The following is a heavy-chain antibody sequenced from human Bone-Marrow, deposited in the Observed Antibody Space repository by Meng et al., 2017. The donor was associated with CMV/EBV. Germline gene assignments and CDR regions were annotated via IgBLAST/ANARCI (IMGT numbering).Heavy chain of an antibody. CDR3: ARGYFYWPYCSSTSCYRGWFDP. V-gene: IGHV5-51*01. D-gene: IGHD2-2*01. Sequence: GESLKISCKGSGYSFTSYWIGWVRQMPGKGLEWMGIIYPGDSDTRYSPSFQGQVTISADKSISTAYMELSRLRSDDTAVYYCARGYFYWPYCSSTSCYRGWFDPWGQGTLVTVSS. J-gene: IGHJ5*02. CDR2: IYPGDSDT. CDR1: GYSFTSYW.